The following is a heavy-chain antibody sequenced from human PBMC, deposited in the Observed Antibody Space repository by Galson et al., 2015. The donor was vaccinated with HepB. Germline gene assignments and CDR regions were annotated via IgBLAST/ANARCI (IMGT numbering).Heavy chain of an antibody. D-gene: IGHD3-10*01. J-gene: IGHJ6*02. CDR1: GFSFSDYY. CDR2: ISSSSSHT. Sequence: SLRLSCAASGFSFSDYYMSWIRQAPGKGLEWVSYISSSSSHTNYADSVRGRFTTSRDNAKNSLYLQMNSLRVADTAVYYCASFGKADEGGAYGMDVWGQGSTVTVSS. V-gene: IGHV3-11*06. CDR3: ASFGKADEGGAYGMDV.